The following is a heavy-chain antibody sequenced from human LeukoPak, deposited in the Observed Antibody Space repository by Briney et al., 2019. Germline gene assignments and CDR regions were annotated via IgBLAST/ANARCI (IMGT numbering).Heavy chain of an antibody. J-gene: IGHJ5*02. V-gene: IGHV4-59*12. CDR2: IYYSGST. CDR1: GGSISSYY. CDR3: ARPSAVAGTWSWFDP. D-gene: IGHD6-19*01. Sequence: KTSETLSLTCTVSGGSISSYYWSWIRQPPGKGLEWIGYIYYSGSTNYNPSLKSRVTISVDTSKNQFSLKLSSVTGADTAVYYCARPSAVAGTWSWFDPWGQGTLVTVSS.